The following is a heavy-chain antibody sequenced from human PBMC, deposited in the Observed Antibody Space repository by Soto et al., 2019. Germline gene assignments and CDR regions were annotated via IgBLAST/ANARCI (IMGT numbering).Heavy chain of an antibody. D-gene: IGHD3-10*01. J-gene: IGHJ6*02. CDR3: AGGGVRGVITRTRDYYGMDV. V-gene: IGHV5-51*01. CDR1: GYHFTNYW. Sequence: GESLKITCKGSGYHFTNYWIGWVSQMPGKGLECMGIIYPGDSDTRYSPSFQGQVTISADKSISTAYLQWSSLKASDTAMYYCAGGGVRGVITRTRDYYGMDVWGQGTTVTVSS. CDR2: IYPGDSDT.